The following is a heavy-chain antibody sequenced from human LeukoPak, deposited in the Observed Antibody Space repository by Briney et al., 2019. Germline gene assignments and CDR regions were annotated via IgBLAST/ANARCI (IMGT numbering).Heavy chain of an antibody. V-gene: IGHV1-2*02. CDR1: GYTFTGYY. CDR3: ARVGGYCSGGSCLHSDY. Sequence: ASVKVSCKASGYTFTGYYMHWVRQAPGQGLEWMGWINPNSGGTNYAQKFQGRVTMTRDTSISTAYMEPSRLRSDDTAVYYCARVGGYCSGGSCLHSDYWGQGTLVSVSS. D-gene: IGHD2-15*01. J-gene: IGHJ4*02. CDR2: INPNSGGT.